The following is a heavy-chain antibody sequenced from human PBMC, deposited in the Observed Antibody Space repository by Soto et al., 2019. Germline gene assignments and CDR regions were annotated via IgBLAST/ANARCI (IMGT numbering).Heavy chain of an antibody. CDR2: ISGSGGST. V-gene: IGHV3-23*01. J-gene: IGHJ5*02. CDR1: GFTFSSYA. CDR3: AKDHGGNSDSNWFDP. Sequence: PGGSLRLSCAASGFTFSSYAMSWVRQAPGKGLEWVSAISGSGGSTYYADSVKGRFTISRDNSKNTLYLQMNSLRAEDTAVYYCAKDHGGNSDSNWFDPWGQGTLVTVSS. D-gene: IGHD2-21*02.